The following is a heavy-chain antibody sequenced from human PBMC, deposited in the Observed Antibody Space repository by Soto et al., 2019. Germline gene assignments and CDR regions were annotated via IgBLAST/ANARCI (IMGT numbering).Heavy chain of an antibody. V-gene: IGHV4-31*03. CDR2: IYYSGST. Sequence: SETLSLTCPFSGGSISSGGYYWSWIRQHPGKGLEWIGYIYYSGSTYYNPSLKSRVTISVDTSKNQFSLKLSSVTAADTAVYYCARDKGYCSGGSCYPSYYMDVWGKGTTVTVSS. D-gene: IGHD2-15*01. CDR1: GGSISSGGYY. CDR3: ARDKGYCSGGSCYPSYYMDV. J-gene: IGHJ6*03.